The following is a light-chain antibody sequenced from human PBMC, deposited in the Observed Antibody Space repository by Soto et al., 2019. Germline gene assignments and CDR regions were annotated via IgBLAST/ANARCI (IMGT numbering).Light chain of an antibody. J-gene: IGLJ2*01. CDR3: CSYAGGTSVV. CDR1: SSDVGNYKL. CDR2: EDT. V-gene: IGLV2-23*01. Sequence: QSVLTQPASVSGSPGQSITISCTGTSSDVGNYKLVSWYQQQPGKAPKLIICEDTERPSGISNRFSGSKSGNTASLTISGLKAEDDGDYYCCSYAGGTSVVFGGGTKLTVL.